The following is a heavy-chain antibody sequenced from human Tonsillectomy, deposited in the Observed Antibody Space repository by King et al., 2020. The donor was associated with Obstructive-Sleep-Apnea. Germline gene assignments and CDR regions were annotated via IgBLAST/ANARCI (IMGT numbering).Heavy chain of an antibody. V-gene: IGHV3-30*04. CDR3: ARGPFSGDYDF. CDR2: MSADGKNA. D-gene: IGHD4-17*01. Sequence: VQLVESGGGVVQPGRSLRLSCAASGFSFTGHAIHWVRQAPGKGLEWVTVMSADGKNAYYGHSVKGRFTVSKDFSTNTVYLEMNSLRPEDTAVYYCARGPFSGDYDFWGQGTLVTVSS. J-gene: IGHJ4*02. CDR1: GFSFTGHA.